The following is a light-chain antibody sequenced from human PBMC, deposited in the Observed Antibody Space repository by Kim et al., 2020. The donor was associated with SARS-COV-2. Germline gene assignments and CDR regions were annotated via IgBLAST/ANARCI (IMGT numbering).Light chain of an antibody. Sequence: ASVGDRGTITCQASQDISNYLNWYQQKPGKAPTILIYDASNLETGVPSRCSGSGSGTDFTSTISSLQPEDIATYYCQQYDNLPPFTFGQGTKLEI. CDR1: QDISNY. V-gene: IGKV1-33*01. J-gene: IGKJ2*01. CDR3: QQYDNLPPFT. CDR2: DAS.